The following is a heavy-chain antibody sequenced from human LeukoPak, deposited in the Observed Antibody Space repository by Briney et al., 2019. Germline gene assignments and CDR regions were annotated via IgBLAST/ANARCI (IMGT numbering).Heavy chain of an antibody. CDR2: ISSNGGST. D-gene: IGHD6-19*01. Sequence: PGGPLRLSCAASGFTFSSYAMHWVRQAPGKGLEYVSAISSNGGSTYYANSVKGRFTISRDNSKNTLYLQMNSLRAADTAVYYCAKGGSYSSGLYYFDYWGQGTLVTVSS. CDR3: AKGGSYSSGLYYFDY. V-gene: IGHV3-64*01. CDR1: GFTFSSYA. J-gene: IGHJ4*02.